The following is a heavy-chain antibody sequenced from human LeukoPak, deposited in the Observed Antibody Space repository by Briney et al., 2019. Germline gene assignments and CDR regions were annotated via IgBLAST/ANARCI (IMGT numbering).Heavy chain of an antibody. CDR2: ISYEGNNK. V-gene: IGHV3-30*18. D-gene: IGHD4-17*01. CDR1: GFTFSNYD. CDR3: AKSVTSVTTASLDY. J-gene: IGHJ4*02. Sequence: GRSLRLSCAASGFTFSNYDMHWARQAPGKGLEWVAVISYEGNNKYYADSVKGRFTISRDNSKNTLYVQMNSLRAEDTAVYYCAKSVTSVTTASLDYWGQGTLVTVSS.